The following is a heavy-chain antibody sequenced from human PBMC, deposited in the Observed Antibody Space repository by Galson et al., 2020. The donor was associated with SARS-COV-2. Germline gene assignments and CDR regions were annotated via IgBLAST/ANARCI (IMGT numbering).Heavy chain of an antibody. CDR3: VRVNNLDLWFGEYPGGYFDY. D-gene: IGHD3-10*01. CDR1: GGSISSGGYY. V-gene: IGHV4-31*03. Sequence: SETLSLTCTVSGGSISSGGYYWSWIRQHPGKGLEWIGYIYYSGSTYYNPSLKSRVTISVDTSKNQFSLKLSSVTAADTAVYYCVRVNNLDLWFGEYPGGYFDYWGQGTLVAVSS. J-gene: IGHJ4*02. CDR2: IYYSGST.